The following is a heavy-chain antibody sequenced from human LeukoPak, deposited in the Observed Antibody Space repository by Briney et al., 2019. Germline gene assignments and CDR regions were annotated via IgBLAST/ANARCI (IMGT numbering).Heavy chain of an antibody. CDR2: INPNSGGT. D-gene: IGHD3-22*01. CDR1: GYTFTGYY. J-gene: IGHJ5*02. CDR3: ARDDHSPYYYDSSGRNWFDP. Sequence: ASVKVSCKASGYTFTGYYMHWVRQAPGQGLEWMGWINPNSGGTNYAQKFQGRVTMNRDTYISTAYMELSRLRSDDTAVYYCARDDHSPYYYDSSGRNWFDPWGQGTLVTVSS. V-gene: IGHV1-2*02.